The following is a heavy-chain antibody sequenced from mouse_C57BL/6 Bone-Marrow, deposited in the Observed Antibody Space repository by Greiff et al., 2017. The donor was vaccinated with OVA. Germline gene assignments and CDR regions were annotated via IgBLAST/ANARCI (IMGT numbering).Heavy chain of an antibody. CDR2: IDPETGGT. CDR1: GYTFTDYE. V-gene: IGHV1-15*01. J-gene: IGHJ2*01. Sequence: QVQLKESGAELVRPGASVTLSCKASGYTFTDYEMHWVKQTPVHGLEWIGAIDPETGGTAYNQKFKGKAILTADKSSSTAYMELRSLTSEDSAVYYCHHPDFDYGGQGTTLTVSS. CDR3: HHPDFDY.